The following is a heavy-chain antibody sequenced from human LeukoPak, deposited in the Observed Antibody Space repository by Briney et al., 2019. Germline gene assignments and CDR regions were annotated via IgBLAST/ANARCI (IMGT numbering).Heavy chain of an antibody. J-gene: IGHJ4*02. Sequence: GGSLRLSCAASGFTFSSFWMSWVRQAPGKGLEWVANIKQDGSEEYYVDSVKGRFTISRDNAKNSLDLQMNSLRAEDTALYYCARWEGNGYYFDYRGQGTLVTVSS. D-gene: IGHD3-22*01. CDR2: IKQDGSEE. CDR1: GFTFSSFW. CDR3: ARWEGNGYYFDY. V-gene: IGHV3-7*01.